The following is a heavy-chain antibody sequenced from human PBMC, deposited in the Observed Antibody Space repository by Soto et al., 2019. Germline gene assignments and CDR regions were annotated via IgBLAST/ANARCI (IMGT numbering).Heavy chain of an antibody. CDR3: ACVAPTIFGAQFHHNLVDV. D-gene: IGHD3-3*01. V-gene: IGHV3-11*06. J-gene: IGHJ6*02. CDR1: GFKFSDYH. Sequence: GGSLRLSCAASGFKFSDYHMTWIRQAQGKGLEWTSYISSSGTYTTYTDSVKGRFTVSRDNAKSSLYLQMNSLRGEDTAVYYCACVAPTIFGAQFHHNLVDVWGQGNTVTVSS. CDR2: ISSSGTYT.